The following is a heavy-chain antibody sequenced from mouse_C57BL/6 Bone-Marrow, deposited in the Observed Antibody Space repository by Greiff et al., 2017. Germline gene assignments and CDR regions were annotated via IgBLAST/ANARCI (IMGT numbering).Heavy chain of an antibody. D-gene: IGHD1-1*01. CDR3: AKGYGSSFYWYFDV. V-gene: IGHV1-39*01. J-gene: IGHJ1*03. CDR1: GYSFTDYN. Sequence: EVKLQESGPELVKPGASVKISCKASGYSFTDYNMNWVKQSNGKSLEWIGVINPNYGTTSYNQKFTGKATLTVDQSSSPAYMQLNSLTSEDSAVYYCAKGYGSSFYWYFDVWGTGTTVTVSS. CDR2: INPNYGTT.